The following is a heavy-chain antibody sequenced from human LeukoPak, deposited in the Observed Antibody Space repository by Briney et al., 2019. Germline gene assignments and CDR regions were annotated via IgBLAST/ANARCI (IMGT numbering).Heavy chain of an antibody. D-gene: IGHD4-23*01. CDR1: GFTVSSNY. V-gene: IGHV3-66*01. CDR2: IYSGGIT. Sequence: GGSLRLSCAISGFTVSSNYMSWVRQAPGKGLEWVSVIYSGGITDYAYSVKGRFTISRDNSKNTLHLQMNNLRAEDTAVYYCARVVIRPYFFDYWGQGTLVTVSS. J-gene: IGHJ4*02. CDR3: ARVVIRPYFFDY.